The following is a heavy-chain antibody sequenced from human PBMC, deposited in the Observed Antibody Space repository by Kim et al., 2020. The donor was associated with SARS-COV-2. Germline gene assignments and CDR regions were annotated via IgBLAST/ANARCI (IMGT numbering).Heavy chain of an antibody. CDR2: IRKKDSKYVT. D-gene: IGHD4-17*01. V-gene: IGHV3-72*01. CDR1: GSTFSDHY. Sequence: GGSLRLSCVASGSTFSDHYMDWVRQAPGKGLEWLGRIRKKDSKYVTEYAASVKGRFTISRDDSQNSVFLEMNSLKTEDTAIYYCARDRGYGDYGLDVWGQGTTVTVSS. J-gene: IGHJ6*02. CDR3: ARDRGYGDYGLDV.